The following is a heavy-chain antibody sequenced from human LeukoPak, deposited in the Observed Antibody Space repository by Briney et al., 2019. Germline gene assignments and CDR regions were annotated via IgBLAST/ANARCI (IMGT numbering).Heavy chain of an antibody. CDR3: AEPGYCSSTSCRNFDY. Sequence: PGRSLRLSCAASGFTFSSYAMHWVRQAPGKGLEWVAVISYDRSNKYYADSVKGRFTISRDNSKNTLYLQMNSLRAEDTAVYYCAEPGYCSSTSCRNFDYWGQGTLVTVSS. CDR1: GFTFSSYA. CDR2: ISYDRSNK. V-gene: IGHV3-30*04. J-gene: IGHJ4*02. D-gene: IGHD2-2*01.